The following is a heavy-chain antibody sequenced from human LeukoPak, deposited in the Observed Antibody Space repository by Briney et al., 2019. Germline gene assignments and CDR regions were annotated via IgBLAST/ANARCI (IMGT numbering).Heavy chain of an antibody. Sequence: SETLSLTCTVSGGSISTSNYYWGWIRQPPGKGLEWIGNIFYSGSTYYSPSLKSRVTISLDTSRNQFSLKLNSVTPEDTAVYYCARGLAAARFDPWGQGTLVTVSS. V-gene: IGHV4-39*07. J-gene: IGHJ5*02. CDR1: GGSISTSNYY. D-gene: IGHD6-13*01. CDR3: ARGLAAARFDP. CDR2: IFYSGST.